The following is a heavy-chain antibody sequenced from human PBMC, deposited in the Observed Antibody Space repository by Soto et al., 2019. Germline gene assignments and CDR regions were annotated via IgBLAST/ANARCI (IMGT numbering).Heavy chain of an antibody. CDR1: GGSISSSSYY. Sequence: QLQLQESGPGLVKPSETLSLTCTVSGGSISSSSYYWGWIRQPPGKGLEWIGSIYYSGSTYYNPSLKSRVTIAVDTAKNQVSLKLSSVTTADTAVYYCARRLCYDSSGFEGGGMDVWGQGTTVTVSS. J-gene: IGHJ6*02. D-gene: IGHD3-22*01. CDR3: ARRLCYDSSGFEGGGMDV. CDR2: IYYSGST. V-gene: IGHV4-39*01.